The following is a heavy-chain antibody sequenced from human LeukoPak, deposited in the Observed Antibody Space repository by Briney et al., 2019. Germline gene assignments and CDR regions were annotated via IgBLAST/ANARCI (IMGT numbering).Heavy chain of an antibody. V-gene: IGHV3-23*01. CDR1: GFTFSSYA. Sequence: GGSLRLSCAASGFTFSSYAMSWVRQAPGKGLEWVSAISGSGGSTYYADSVKGRFTISRDNAKNTLYLQMNSLRAEDTAVYYCARRERTDSSSGDYWGQGTLVTVSS. D-gene: IGHD6-13*01. J-gene: IGHJ4*02. CDR2: ISGSGGST. CDR3: ARRERTDSSSGDY.